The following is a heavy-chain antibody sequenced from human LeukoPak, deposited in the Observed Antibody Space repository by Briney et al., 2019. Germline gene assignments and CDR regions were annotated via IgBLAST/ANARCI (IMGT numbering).Heavy chain of an antibody. V-gene: IGHV4-59*11. CDR3: AREESSSWYNYGLDI. D-gene: IGHD6-13*01. Sequence: KPSETLSFTCTVSGGSISSHYWTWIRQPPGKGLEWIGYIYYSGSTKYNPSLRSRVSISVDTSKTQFSLKLSSVTAADTAVYYCAREESSSWYNYGLDIWGQGTTVTVSS. J-gene: IGHJ6*02. CDR2: IYYSGST. CDR1: GGSISSHY.